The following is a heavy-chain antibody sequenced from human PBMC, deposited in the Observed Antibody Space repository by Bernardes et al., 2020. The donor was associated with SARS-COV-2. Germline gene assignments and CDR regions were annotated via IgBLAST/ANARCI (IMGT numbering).Heavy chain of an antibody. J-gene: IGHJ4*02. D-gene: IGHD2-15*01. CDR3: ARHYGGIDY. Sequence: GGSLRLSCAASGFTFDNYAMHWVRQAPGEGLEWVSTITGSGGSTYYADSVKGRFAISRDNSKNTLYLQVNSLRAEDTAVYYCARHYGGIDYWGQGTLVTVSS. CDR1: GFTFDNYA. CDR2: ITGSGGST. V-gene: IGHV3-23*01.